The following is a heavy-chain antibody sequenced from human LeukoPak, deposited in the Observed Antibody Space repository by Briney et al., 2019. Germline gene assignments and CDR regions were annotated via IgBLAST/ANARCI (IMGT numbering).Heavy chain of an antibody. CDR1: GYTFTNYY. V-gene: IGHV1-69*13. D-gene: IGHD6-19*01. CDR3: AREGGIAVAGTDY. Sequence: SVKVSCKASGYTFTNYYIHWVRQAPGQGLEWMGGIIPIFGTANYAQKFQGRVTITADESTSTAYMELSSLRSEDTAVYYCAREGGIAVAGTDYWGQGTLVTVSS. CDR2: IIPIFGTA. J-gene: IGHJ4*02.